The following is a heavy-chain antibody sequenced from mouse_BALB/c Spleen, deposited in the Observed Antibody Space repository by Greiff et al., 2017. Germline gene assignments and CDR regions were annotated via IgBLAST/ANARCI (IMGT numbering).Heavy chain of an antibody. Sequence: GQLQQSGAELVRPGALVKLSCKASGFNIKDYYMHWVKQRPEQGLEWIGWIDPENGNTIYDPKFQGKASITADTSSNTAYLQLSSLTSEDTAVYYCAREEAWAYWGQGTLVTVSA. CDR2: IDPENGNT. V-gene: IGHV14-1*02. CDR3: AREEAWAY. CDR1: GFNIKDYY. J-gene: IGHJ3*01.